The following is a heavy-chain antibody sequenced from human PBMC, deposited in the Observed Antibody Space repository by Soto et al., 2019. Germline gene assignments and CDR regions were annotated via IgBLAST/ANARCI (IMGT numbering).Heavy chain of an antibody. Sequence: GESLKISCAASGFTFSSYGMHWVRQAPGKGLEWVAVIWYDGSNKYYADSVKGRFTISRDNSKNTLYLQMNSLRAEDTAVYYCARDRGGTMVRGVTMGDAFDIWGQGTMVTVSS. D-gene: IGHD3-10*01. V-gene: IGHV3-33*01. CDR1: GFTFSSYG. CDR2: IWYDGSNK. CDR3: ARDRGGTMVRGVTMGDAFDI. J-gene: IGHJ3*02.